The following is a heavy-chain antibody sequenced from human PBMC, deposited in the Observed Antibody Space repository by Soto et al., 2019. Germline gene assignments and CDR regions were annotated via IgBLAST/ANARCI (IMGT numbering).Heavy chain of an antibody. CDR1: GGSISSYY. D-gene: IGHD1-1*01. Sequence: PSETLSLTCTVSGGSISSYYWSWIRQPPGKGLEWIGYIYYSGSTNYNPSLKSRVTISVDTSKNQFSLKLSSVTAADTAVYYCARDTELESGYFQHWGQGTLVTV. CDR2: IYYSGST. CDR3: ARDTELESGYFQH. J-gene: IGHJ1*01. V-gene: IGHV4-59*01.